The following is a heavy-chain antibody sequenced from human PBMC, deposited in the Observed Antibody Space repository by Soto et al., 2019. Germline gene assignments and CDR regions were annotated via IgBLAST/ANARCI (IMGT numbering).Heavy chain of an antibody. V-gene: IGHV1-69*13. Sequence: GASVKVSRKASGGTFSSYAISWVRQAPGQGLEWMGGIIPIFGTANYAQKFQGRVTITADESTSTAYMELSSLRSEDTAVYYCARSPYDSSGITVDYWGQGTLVTVSS. CDR2: IIPIFGTA. J-gene: IGHJ4*02. CDR1: GGTFSSYA. CDR3: ARSPYDSSGITVDY. D-gene: IGHD3-22*01.